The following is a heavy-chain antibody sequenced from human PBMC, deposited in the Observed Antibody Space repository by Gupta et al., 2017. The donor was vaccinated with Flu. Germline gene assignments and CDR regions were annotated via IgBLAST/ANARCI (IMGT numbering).Heavy chain of an antibody. D-gene: IGHD6-19*01. J-gene: IGHJ4*02. Sequence: INNYFWSWIRQRPGKGLEWIWCIYYIGTTTYSPSFKSRATISLDTPNNQFSLRLNSVTAADTAVYYCARLRSWLTDFWGQGTLVTVTS. CDR3: ARLRSWLTDF. V-gene: IGHV4-59*08. CDR1: INNYF. CDR2: IYYIGTT.